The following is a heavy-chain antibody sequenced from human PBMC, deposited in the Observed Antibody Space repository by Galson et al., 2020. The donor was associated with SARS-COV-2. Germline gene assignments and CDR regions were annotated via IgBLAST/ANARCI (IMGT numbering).Heavy chain of an antibody. Sequence: TGGSLRLSCAASGFTFSSYGMHWVRQAPGKGLEWVAVISYDGSNNFYADSVKGRFTISRDNSKNTLSLQMNSLRAEDTAVYYCAKSWTGASYYYGMDVWGQGTTVTVSS. J-gene: IGHJ6*02. CDR2: ISYDGSNN. CDR1: GFTFSSYG. CDR3: AKSWTGASYYYGMDV. V-gene: IGHV3-30*18. D-gene: IGHD3-10*01.